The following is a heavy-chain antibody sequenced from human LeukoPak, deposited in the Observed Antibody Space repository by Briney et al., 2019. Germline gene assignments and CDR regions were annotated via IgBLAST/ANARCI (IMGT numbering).Heavy chain of an antibody. J-gene: IGHJ6*03. D-gene: IGHD6-19*01. Sequence: PSGTLSLTCTVSGDSISTYYWSWVRQPPGKGLEWIANINHIGSTNHNPSLKSRVTVFVDMSKNQFSLRLSSVTAADTAVYYCAREYSTGWSNYYYYYYMDGWGRGTTVTVSS. CDR1: GDSISTYY. CDR3: AREYSTGWSNYYYYYYMDG. CDR2: INHIGST. V-gene: IGHV4-59*12.